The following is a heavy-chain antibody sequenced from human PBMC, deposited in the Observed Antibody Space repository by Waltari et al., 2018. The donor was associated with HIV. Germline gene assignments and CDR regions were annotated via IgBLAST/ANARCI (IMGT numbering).Heavy chain of an antibody. CDR1: GGSISTYY. Sequence: QVQLQESGPGLVKPSETLSLTCTVSGGSISTYYWNWIRQPAGKGLEWIGRISSSGSTDYNPSVKSPVTMSVDTSKNQFSLKLTSVTAADTAVYYWARGDYDSSGYFNYFDYWGRGTLVTVSS. CDR3: ARGDYDSSGYFNYFDY. V-gene: IGHV4-4*07. CDR2: ISSSGST. D-gene: IGHD3-22*01. J-gene: IGHJ4*02.